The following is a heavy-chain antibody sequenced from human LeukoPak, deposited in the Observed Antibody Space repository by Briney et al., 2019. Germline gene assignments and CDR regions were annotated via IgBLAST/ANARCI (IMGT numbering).Heavy chain of an antibody. Sequence: GGSLRLSCAASGFTFSNAWMSWVRQAPGKGLEWVSAISGSGGSTYYADSVKGRFTISRDNSKNTLYLQMNSLRAEDTAVYYCAKSLGIAVAGDFDYWGQGTLVTVSS. D-gene: IGHD6-19*01. CDR1: GFTFSNAW. J-gene: IGHJ4*02. V-gene: IGHV3-23*01. CDR2: ISGSGGST. CDR3: AKSLGIAVAGDFDY.